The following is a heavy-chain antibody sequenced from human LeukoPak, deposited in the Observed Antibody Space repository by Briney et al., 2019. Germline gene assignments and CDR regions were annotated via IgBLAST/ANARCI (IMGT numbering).Heavy chain of an antibody. J-gene: IGHJ4*02. CDR3: AKVGSGYYDSSGYYSY. V-gene: IGHV3-30*18. CDR2: ISYDGSNK. D-gene: IGHD3-22*01. CDR1: GFTFSSYG. Sequence: GRSLRLSCAASGFTFSSYGMHCVRQAPGKGLEWVAVISYDGSNKYYADSVKGRFTISRDNSKNTLYLQMNSLRAEDTAVYYCAKVGSGYYDSSGYYSYWGQGTLVTVSS.